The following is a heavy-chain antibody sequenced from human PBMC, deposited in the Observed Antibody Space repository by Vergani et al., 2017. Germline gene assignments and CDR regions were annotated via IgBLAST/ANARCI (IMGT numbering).Heavy chain of an antibody. CDR1: GFTFSSYG. D-gene: IGHD3-22*01. V-gene: IGHV3-30*18. CDR3: AKGGVDYDSSGYYYYFQH. CDR2: ISYDGSNK. Sequence: QVQLVESGGGVVQPGRSLRLSCAASGFTFSSYGMHWVRQAPGKGLEWVAVISYDGSNKYYADSVKGRFTISRDNSNNTLYLQMNSLRAEDTAVYYCAKGGVDYDSSGYYYYFQHWGQGTLVTVSS. J-gene: IGHJ1*01.